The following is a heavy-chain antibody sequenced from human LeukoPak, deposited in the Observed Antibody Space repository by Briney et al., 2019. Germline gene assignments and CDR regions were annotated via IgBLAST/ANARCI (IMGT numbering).Heavy chain of an antibody. CDR3: AKDFFHTDRSSFG. V-gene: IGHV3-43*02. D-gene: IGHD6-13*01. CDR1: GLTFDDYA. CDR2: ISGDGGST. Sequence: QPGGSLRLSCAAPGLTFDDYAMHWVRQAPGKGLEWVSLISGDGGSTYYADSLKGRFTISRDNSKNSLYLQMNSLRTEDTALYCCAKDFFHTDRSSFGWGQGTLVTVSS. J-gene: IGHJ4*02.